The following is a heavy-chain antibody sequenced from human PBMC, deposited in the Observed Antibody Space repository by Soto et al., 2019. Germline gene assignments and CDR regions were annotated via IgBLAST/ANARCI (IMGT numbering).Heavy chain of an antibody. J-gene: IGHJ6*02. V-gene: IGHV3-23*01. CDR2: IIDSGGST. CDR3: AKGRSYYYYYGVDV. Sequence: GWVRQAPGKGLEWVSDIIDSGGSTYYADSVKGRFTISRGNSKSTLYLQMNSLRAEDTALYYCAKGRSYYYYYGVDVWGQGTTVTVSS.